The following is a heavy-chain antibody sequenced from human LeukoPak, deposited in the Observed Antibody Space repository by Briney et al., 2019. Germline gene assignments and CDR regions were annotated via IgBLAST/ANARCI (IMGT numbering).Heavy chain of an antibody. V-gene: IGHV3-48*03. CDR3: ASNTVVRGVIRETGYGMDV. D-gene: IGHD3-10*01. CDR1: GFTFSSYE. J-gene: IGHJ6*02. CDR2: ISSSSSII. Sequence: PGESLRLSCAASGFTFSSYEMNWVRQAPGKGLEWVSYISSSSSIIYYADSVKGRFTNSRDNAKNSLYLQMNSLRADDTAVYYCASNTVVRGVIRETGYGMDVWGQGTTVTV.